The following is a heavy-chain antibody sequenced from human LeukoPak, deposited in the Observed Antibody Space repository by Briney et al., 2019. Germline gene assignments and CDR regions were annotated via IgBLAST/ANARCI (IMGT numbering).Heavy chain of an antibody. V-gene: IGHV4-39*01. CDR1: GGSISSSSYY. Sequence: SETLSLTSTVSGGSISSSSYYWGWIRQPPGKGLEWIGSIYYSGSTYYNPSLKSRVTISVDTSKNKFSLKLNSVTAADTAVYFCARRVMMSGTGVPDTWLDPWGQGILVTVS. J-gene: IGHJ5*02. D-gene: IGHD1-26*01. CDR2: IYYSGST. CDR3: ARRVMMSGTGVPDTWLDP.